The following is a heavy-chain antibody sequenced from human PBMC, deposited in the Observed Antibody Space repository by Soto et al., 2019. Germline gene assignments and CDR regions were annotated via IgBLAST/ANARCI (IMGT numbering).Heavy chain of an antibody. Sequence: EVQLVESGGGLVKPGGSLRLSCAASGFTFSNAWMNWVRQAPGKGLEWVGRIKGTTDGGTIDYAAPVKGRFTTSRAGSITTLYRHMKRLKTEDTAVYYCTAHILLFWFWAFLLPTYYYGMDVWGQGTTVTVSS. V-gene: IGHV3-15*07. CDR1: GFTFSNAW. CDR3: TAHILLFWFWAFLLPTYYYGMDV. CDR2: IKGTTDGGTI. J-gene: IGHJ6*02. D-gene: IGHD3-10*01.